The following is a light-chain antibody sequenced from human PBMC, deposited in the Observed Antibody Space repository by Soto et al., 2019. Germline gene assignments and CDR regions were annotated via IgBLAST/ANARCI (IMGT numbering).Light chain of an antibody. V-gene: IGKV3-20*01. CDR3: QQYGSSPLVT. J-gene: IGKJ1*01. Sequence: EIVLTQSPGTLSLSPGERATLSCRASQSVSSSYLAWYQQKPGQAPRLLIYGASSRATGIPDRFSGSGSGTDFTLTISRLEPEYFALYYCQQYGSSPLVTFGQGTKVEIK. CDR2: GAS. CDR1: QSVSSSY.